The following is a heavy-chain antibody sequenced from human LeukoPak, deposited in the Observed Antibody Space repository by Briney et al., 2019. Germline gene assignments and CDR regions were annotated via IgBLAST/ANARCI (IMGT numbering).Heavy chain of an antibody. J-gene: IGHJ4*02. Sequence: SETLSLTCTVSGGPISSYYWSWIRQPPGKGLEWIGYIYYSGSTNYNPSLKSRVTISVDTSKNQFSLKLSSVTAADTAVYYCARGRGGSKKQRTYYYGSGSLDYWGQGTLVTVSS. V-gene: IGHV4-59*01. CDR1: GGPISSYY. CDR2: IYYSGST. CDR3: ARGRGGSKKQRTYYYGSGSLDY. D-gene: IGHD3-10*01.